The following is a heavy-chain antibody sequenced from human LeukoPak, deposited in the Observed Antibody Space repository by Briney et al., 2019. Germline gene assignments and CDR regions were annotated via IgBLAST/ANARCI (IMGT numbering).Heavy chain of an antibody. CDR2: IYHSGST. Sequence: SETLSLTCAVSGGSISSSNWWSWVRQPPGKGLEWIGEIYHSGSTNYNPSLKSRVTISVDTSKNQFSLKLSSVTAADTAVYYRARGLSDFWSGYYPYYFDYWGQGTLVTVSS. J-gene: IGHJ4*02. CDR1: GGSISSSNW. CDR3: ARGLSDFWSGYYPYYFDY. D-gene: IGHD3-3*01. V-gene: IGHV4-4*02.